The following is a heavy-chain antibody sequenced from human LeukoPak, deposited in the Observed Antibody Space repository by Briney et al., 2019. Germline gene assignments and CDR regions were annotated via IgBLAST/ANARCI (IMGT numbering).Heavy chain of an antibody. CDR2: IWYDGSNE. Sequence: GGSLRLSCAASGFTFSNYGMHWVRQAPGXGLEWVALIWYDGSNEYYAESVKGRFTISRDNSKNTLDLQMNSLRAEDTALYYCARSRDKTARPHPFDIWGQGTMVTVSS. D-gene: IGHD6-6*01. CDR1: GFTFSNYG. J-gene: IGHJ3*02. V-gene: IGHV3-33*01. CDR3: ARSRDKTARPHPFDI.